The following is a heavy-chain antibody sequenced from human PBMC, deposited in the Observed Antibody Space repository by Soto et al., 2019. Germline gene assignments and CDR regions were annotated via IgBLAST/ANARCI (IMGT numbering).Heavy chain of an antibody. CDR1: GFTFRSYW. D-gene: IGHD2-2*01. CDR3: ALKHSNSWAYFYYYMDV. V-gene: IGHV3-74*01. CDR2: ISSDGSST. J-gene: IGHJ6*03. Sequence: PGGSLRLSCAASGFTFRSYWMHWVRQAPGKGLAWVARISSDGSSTSYADSVKGRFTISRDNAKNTLYLQMNSLRAEDTAVYYCALKHSNSWAYFYYYMDVSGKGTTVTVSS.